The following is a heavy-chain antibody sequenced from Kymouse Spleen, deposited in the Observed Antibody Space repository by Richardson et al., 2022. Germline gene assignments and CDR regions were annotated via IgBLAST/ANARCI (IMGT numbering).Heavy chain of an antibody. D-gene: IGHD4-17*01. CDR3: ARGDYGDYGRWFDP. CDR2: IWYDGSNK. Sequence: QVQLVESGGGVVQPGRSLRLSCAASGFTFSSYGMHWVRQAPGKGLEWVAVIWYDGSNKYYADSVKGRFTISRDNSKNTLYLQMNSLRAEDTAVYYCARGDYGDYGRWFDPWGQGTLVTVSS. CDR1: GFTFSSYG. J-gene: IGHJ5*02. V-gene: IGHV3-33*01.